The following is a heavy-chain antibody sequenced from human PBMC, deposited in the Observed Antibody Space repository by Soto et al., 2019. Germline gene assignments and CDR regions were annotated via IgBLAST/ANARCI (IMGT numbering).Heavy chain of an antibody. Sequence: PGGSLRLSCAASGFTFSSYGMHWARQAPCKGLEWVAVISFDGSNKYYADSVKGRFTISRDNSKNTLYLQMNSLRAEDTAVYYCAKDPAGYCGGDCYYDYWGQGTLVTVSS. D-gene: IGHD2-21*02. CDR2: ISFDGSNK. J-gene: IGHJ4*02. CDR3: AKDPAGYCGGDCYYDY. V-gene: IGHV3-30*18. CDR1: GFTFSSYG.